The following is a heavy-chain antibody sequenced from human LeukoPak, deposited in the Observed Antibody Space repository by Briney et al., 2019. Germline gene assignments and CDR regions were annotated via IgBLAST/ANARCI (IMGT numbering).Heavy chain of an antibody. CDR2: INPSGGST. J-gene: IGHJ6*02. CDR3: ARVGGENSGYGLPDYYYYGMDV. V-gene: IGHV1-46*01. Sequence: ASVKVSCKASGYTFTSYYMHWVRQAPGQGLEWMGIINPSGGSTSYAQKFQGRVTMTRDTSTSTVYMELSSLRSEDTAVYYCARVGGENSGYGLPDYYYYGMDVWGQGTTVTVSS. CDR1: GYTFTSYY. D-gene: IGHD5-12*01.